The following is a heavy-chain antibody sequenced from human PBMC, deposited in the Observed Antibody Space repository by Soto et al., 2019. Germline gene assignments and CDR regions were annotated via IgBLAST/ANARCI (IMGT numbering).Heavy chain of an antibody. V-gene: IGHV3-74*02. D-gene: IGHD3-10*01. CDR2: MNEDGGTT. J-gene: IGHJ6*02. Sequence: EVQLVESGGGLVRPGGSLRLSCAASGFSFSSYWMHWVRQVPGKGLVWVARMNEDGGTTDYADSVKGRFTISRDNAKNTLYLQMYSLRVEDTAVYYCASDLSGRADVWGQGTTVTVSS. CDR3: ASDLSGRADV. CDR1: GFSFSSYW.